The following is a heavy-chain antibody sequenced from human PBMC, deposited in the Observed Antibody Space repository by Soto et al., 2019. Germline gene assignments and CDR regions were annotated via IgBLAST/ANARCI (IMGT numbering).Heavy chain of an antibody. V-gene: IGHV4-31*03. Sequence: QVQLQESGPGLVKPSQTLSLTCTVSGGSISSGGYYWSWIRQHPGKGLEGIGYIYDSGSTYYNPSLKRRVTISVDTSKNQFSLKLSSVTAADTAVYYCARAMFMITFGGVIEAFDYWGQGTLVTVSS. CDR3: ARAMFMITFGGVIEAFDY. J-gene: IGHJ4*02. D-gene: IGHD3-16*02. CDR2: IYDSGST. CDR1: GGSISSGGYY.